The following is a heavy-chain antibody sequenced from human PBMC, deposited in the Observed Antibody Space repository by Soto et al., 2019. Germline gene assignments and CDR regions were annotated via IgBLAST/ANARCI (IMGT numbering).Heavy chain of an antibody. CDR3: ARIWERRFDY. Sequence: WASVKVSCKASGGTFSSYAISWVRQAPGQGLEWMGGIIPIFGTANYAQKFQGRVTSTADKSTSTAYMELSSLRSEDTAVYYCARIWERRFDYWGQGTLVTSPQ. J-gene: IGHJ4*02. CDR2: IIPIFGTA. V-gene: IGHV1-69*06. CDR1: GGTFSSYA. D-gene: IGHD1-26*01.